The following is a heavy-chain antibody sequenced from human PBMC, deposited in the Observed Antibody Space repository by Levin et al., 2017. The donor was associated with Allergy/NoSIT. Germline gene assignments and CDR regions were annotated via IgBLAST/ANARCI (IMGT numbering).Heavy chain of an antibody. CDR1: GGSVSSGSYY. CDR3: ARDVAYDYDSSGDLAFDS. V-gene: IGHV4-61*01. J-gene: IGHJ3*02. Sequence: SETLSLTCTVSGGSVSSGSYYWSWIRQPPGKGLEWIGYIYYSGSTNYNPSLKSRVTISVDTSKNQFSLKLSSVTAADTAVYYCARDVAYDYDSSGDLAFDSWGQGKMVTVSS. D-gene: IGHD3-22*01. CDR2: IYYSGST.